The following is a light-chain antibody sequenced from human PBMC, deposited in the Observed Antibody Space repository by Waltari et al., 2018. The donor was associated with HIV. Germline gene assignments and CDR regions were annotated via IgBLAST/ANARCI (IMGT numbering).Light chain of an antibody. Sequence: AIKMTQSPSSLSASVGDRVTITCRASQGIGNDLGWYQQKSGKAPKVLIYAASSLQSGVSSRFSGSRSGTDFTLTISSLQPEDSATYYCLQDGSFPLTFGPGTKVDV. CDR3: LQDGSFPLT. V-gene: IGKV1-6*01. J-gene: IGKJ3*01. CDR2: AAS. CDR1: QGIGND.